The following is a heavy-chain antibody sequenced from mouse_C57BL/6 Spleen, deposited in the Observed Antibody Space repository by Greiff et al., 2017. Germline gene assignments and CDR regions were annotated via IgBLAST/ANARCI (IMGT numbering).Heavy chain of an antibody. J-gene: IGHJ2*01. CDR2: INPNNGGT. D-gene: IGHD2-3*01. CDR3: ARVHDGYYVDY. V-gene: IGHV1-26*01. CDR1: GYTFTDYY. Sequence: EVQLQQSGPELVKPGASVKISCKASGYTFTDYYMNWVKQSHGKSLEWIGDINPNNGGTSYNQKFKGKATLTVDKSSSTAYMELRSLTSEDSAVYYCARVHDGYYVDYWGQGTTLTVSS.